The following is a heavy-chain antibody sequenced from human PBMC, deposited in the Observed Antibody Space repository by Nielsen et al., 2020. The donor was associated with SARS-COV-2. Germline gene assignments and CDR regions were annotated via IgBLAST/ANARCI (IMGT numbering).Heavy chain of an antibody. CDR3: ANDRGY. Sequence: GESLKISCAASGFTFNNYWMHWVRQAPGKGLVWVSRINSDGSSTNYADSVKGRFTISRDNAKNTLYLQMNSLRAEDTALYYCANDRGYWGQGTLVTVSS. D-gene: IGHD3-10*01. J-gene: IGHJ4*02. V-gene: IGHV3-74*01. CDR1: GFTFNNYW. CDR2: INSDGSST.